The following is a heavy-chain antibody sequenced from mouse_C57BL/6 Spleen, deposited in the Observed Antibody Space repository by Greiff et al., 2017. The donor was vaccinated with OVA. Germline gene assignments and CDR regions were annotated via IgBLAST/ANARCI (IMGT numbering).Heavy chain of an antibody. V-gene: IGHV1-82*01. CDR3: AVLWSFAY. Sequence: SGPELVKPGASVKISCKASGYAFSSSWMNWVKQRPGKGLEWIGRIYPGDGDTNYNGKFKGKATLTADKSSSTAYMQLSSLTSEDSAVYFCAVLWSFAYWGQGTLVTVSA. D-gene: IGHD1-1*02. CDR1: GYAFSSSW. CDR2: IYPGDGDT. J-gene: IGHJ3*01.